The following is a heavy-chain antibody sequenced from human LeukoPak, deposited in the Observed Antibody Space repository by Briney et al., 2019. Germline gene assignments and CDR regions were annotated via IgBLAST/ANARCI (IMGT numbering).Heavy chain of an antibody. CDR1: GYTFTSYG. V-gene: IGHV1-18*01. CDR2: ISAYNGNT. Sequence: GASVKVSCKASGYTFTSYGISWVRQAPGQGLEWMGWISAYNGNTNYAQKLQGRVTMTTDTSTSTAYMELRSLRSDDTAVYYCARGAAGYSSGWYGMDVWGQGTTVTVSS. CDR3: ARGAAGYSSGWYGMDV. D-gene: IGHD6-19*01. J-gene: IGHJ6*02.